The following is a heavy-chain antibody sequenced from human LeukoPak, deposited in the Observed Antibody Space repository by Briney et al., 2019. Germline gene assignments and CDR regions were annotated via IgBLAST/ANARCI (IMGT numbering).Heavy chain of an antibody. CDR2: IYYSGST. J-gene: IGHJ4*02. CDR3: ARTSSSSSGAFDY. V-gene: IGHV4-59*12. CDR1: GGSISSYY. D-gene: IGHD6-13*01. Sequence: SETLSLTCTVSGGSISSYYWSWIRQPPGKGLEWIGYIYYSGSTNYNPSLKSRVTMSVDTSKNQFSLKLSSVTAADTAVYYCARTSSSSSGAFDYWGQGTLVTVSS.